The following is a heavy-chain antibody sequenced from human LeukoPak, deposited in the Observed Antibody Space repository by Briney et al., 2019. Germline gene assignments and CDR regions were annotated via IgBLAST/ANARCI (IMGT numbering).Heavy chain of an antibody. CDR1: GVSISRYY. V-gene: IGHV4-4*07. J-gene: IGHJ4*02. Sequence: SETLFLACTVSGVSISRYYWSWIRQPAGRGLEWIGRIYSSGSTNYNPSLRSRVTMSVDTSKNQFSLKLSSVTAADTAVYYCARISCSGGSCYLDYWGQGTLVTVSS. CDR3: ARISCSGGSCYLDY. D-gene: IGHD2-15*01. CDR2: IYSSGST.